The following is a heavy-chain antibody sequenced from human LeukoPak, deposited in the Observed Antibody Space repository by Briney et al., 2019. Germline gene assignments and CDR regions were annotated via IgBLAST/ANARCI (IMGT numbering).Heavy chain of an antibody. CDR2: INDSGRT. CDR3: ARRWNYGRNYYIDV. Sequence: SETLSLTCAVYGGSFSNYYWSWIRQPPGKGLEWIGEINDSGRTNYNPSLMSRVTVSVNTSKNQFSLRLTSVTATDTAVYYCARRWNYGRNYYIDVWGNGATVSVSS. CDR1: GGSFSNYY. J-gene: IGHJ6*03. D-gene: IGHD1-7*01. V-gene: IGHV4-34*01.